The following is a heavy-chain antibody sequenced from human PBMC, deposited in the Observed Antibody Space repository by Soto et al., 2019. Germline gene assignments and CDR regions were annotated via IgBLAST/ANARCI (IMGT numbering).Heavy chain of an antibody. V-gene: IGHV3-11*01. D-gene: IGHD2-2*01. CDR3: ARDPDIVVVPAYYFDY. Sequence: QVQLVESGGGLVKPGGSLRLSCAASGFTFSDYYMSWIRQAPGKGLEWVSYISSSGSTIYYADSVKGRFTISRDNAKNSLYLQMNSPRAEDTAVYYCARDPDIVVVPAYYFDYWGQGTLVTVSS. J-gene: IGHJ4*02. CDR2: ISSSGSTI. CDR1: GFTFSDYY.